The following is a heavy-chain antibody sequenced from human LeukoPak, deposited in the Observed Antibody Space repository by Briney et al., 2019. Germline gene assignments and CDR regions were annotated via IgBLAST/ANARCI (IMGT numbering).Heavy chain of an antibody. CDR2: ISGSGGST. Sequence: GGSLRLSCAASGFTFSSYAMTWVRQASGKGLEWVSSISGSGGSTYYADSVKGRFTISKSNSKNTVYLQMNSLRAEDTAVYYCAKVLRGLAYYGDYSDWGQGTLVTVSS. D-gene: IGHD4-17*01. V-gene: IGHV3-23*01. CDR1: GFTFSSYA. CDR3: AKVLRGLAYYGDYSD. J-gene: IGHJ4*02.